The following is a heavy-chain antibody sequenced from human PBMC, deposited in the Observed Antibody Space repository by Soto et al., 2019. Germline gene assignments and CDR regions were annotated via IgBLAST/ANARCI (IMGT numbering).Heavy chain of an antibody. Sequence: ASVKVSCKASGYTFTSYDINWVRQATGQGLEWMGWMNPNSGNTGYAQKFQGRVTMTRNTSISTAYMELSSLRSEDTAVYYCATISHYGGNSNYWGQGTLVTVSS. CDR2: MNPNSGNT. J-gene: IGHJ4*02. D-gene: IGHD2-21*02. V-gene: IGHV1-8*01. CDR3: ATISHYGGNSNY. CDR1: GYTFTSYD.